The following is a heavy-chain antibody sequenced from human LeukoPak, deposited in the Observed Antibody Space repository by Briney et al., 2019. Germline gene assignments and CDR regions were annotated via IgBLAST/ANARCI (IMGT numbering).Heavy chain of an antibody. CDR2: INPNSGGT. J-gene: IGHJ4*02. CDR3: ARNSGYDFYGY. Sequence: GASVKVSCKASGYTFTGYYMHWVRQAPGQGLEWMGRINPNSGGTNYAQKLQGRVTMTTDTSTSTAYMELRSLRSDDTAVYYCARNSGYDFYGYWGQGTLVTVSS. CDR1: GYTFTGYY. D-gene: IGHD5-12*01. V-gene: IGHV1-2*06.